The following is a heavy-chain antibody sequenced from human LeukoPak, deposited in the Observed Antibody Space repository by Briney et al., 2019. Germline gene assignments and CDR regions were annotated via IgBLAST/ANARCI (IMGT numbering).Heavy chain of an antibody. CDR3: ARAPMGAAAPNWFDP. J-gene: IGHJ5*02. Sequence: PSGTLSLTCTVSGGSISSSSAYWGWIRQPPGKGLEWIGSIYYSRNTYYNPSLKSRVTISVDKSKNQFSLKLSSVTAADTAVYYCARAPMGAAAPNWFDPWGQGTLVTVS. V-gene: IGHV4-39*07. CDR2: IYYSRNT. D-gene: IGHD1-26*01. CDR1: GGSISSSSAY.